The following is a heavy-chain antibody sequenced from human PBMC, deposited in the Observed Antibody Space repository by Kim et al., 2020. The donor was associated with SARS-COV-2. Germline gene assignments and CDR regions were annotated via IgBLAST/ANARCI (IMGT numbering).Heavy chain of an antibody. CDR1: GGSMSRYY. CDR3: ARASSHGGVFDM. Sequence: SETLSLTCAVSGGSMSRYYWSWIRQPPGKGLEWIGYFYNSGNTNYNPSFKSRVTISVDTSKNQFSLWLTSVTAADTAVYHCARASSHGGVFDMWGQGTMVTVSS. J-gene: IGHJ3*02. V-gene: IGHV4-59*13. D-gene: IGHD2-8*02. CDR2: FYNSGNT.